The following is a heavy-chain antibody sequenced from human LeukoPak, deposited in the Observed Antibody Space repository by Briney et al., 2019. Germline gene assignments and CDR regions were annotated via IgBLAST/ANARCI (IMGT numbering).Heavy chain of an antibody. J-gene: IGHJ4*02. CDR2: INPSGGST. CDR1: GYTFTSYY. Sequence: ASVKVSCKASGYTFTSYYMHWVRQAPGQGLEWMGIINPSGGSTSYAQKFQGRVTMTRDMSTSTVYMELSSLRSEDTAVYYCARVGDVRLSTGGFGYWGQGTLVTVSS. CDR3: ARVGDVRLSTGGFGY. V-gene: IGHV1-46*01. D-gene: IGHD1-26*01.